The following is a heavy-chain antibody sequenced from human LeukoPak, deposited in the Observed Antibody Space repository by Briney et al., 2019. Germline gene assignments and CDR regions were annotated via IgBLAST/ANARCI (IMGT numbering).Heavy chain of an antibody. CDR1: GYTFTSYY. V-gene: IGHV1-46*01. CDR3: ARADYGDYVTGAFDI. J-gene: IGHJ3*02. D-gene: IGHD4-17*01. CDR2: INPSGGST. Sequence: ASVKVSCKASGYTFTSYYMHWVRQAPGQGLEWMRIINPSGGSTSYAQKFQGRVTMTRDTSTSTVYMELSSLRSEDTAVYYCARADYGDYVTGAFDIWGQGTMVTVSS.